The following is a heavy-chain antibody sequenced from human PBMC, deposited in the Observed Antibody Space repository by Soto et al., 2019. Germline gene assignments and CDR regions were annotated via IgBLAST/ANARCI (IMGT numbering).Heavy chain of an antibody. Sequence: SETLSLTGAIYAGSFSGYYWSWSRQPPGRGLELIGEIKHSGSTNFNPSITSQVTISVDPSKNQFSLKLSSVTAADTAVYYCARGFYQLAVGEFDYWRQGTLVTVSS. V-gene: IGHV4-34*01. CDR1: AGSFSGYY. CDR2: IKHSGST. CDR3: ARGFYQLAVGEFDY. D-gene: IGHD6-19*01. J-gene: IGHJ4*02.